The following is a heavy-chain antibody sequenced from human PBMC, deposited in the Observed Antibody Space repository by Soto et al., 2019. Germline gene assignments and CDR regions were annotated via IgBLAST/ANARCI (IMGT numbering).Heavy chain of an antibody. V-gene: IGHV3-23*01. CDR2: ISGGGSTT. Sequence: PGGSLRLSCVASGFTFKNYAMSWVRQAPGKGLEWVSGISGGGSTTYYADSVKGRFTISRDNSKNTLYLQVNSLRAEDTAVYYCARDQAAGGTISRYFQDWGQGTLVTVSS. CDR1: GFTFKNYA. J-gene: IGHJ1*01. CDR3: ARDQAAGGTISRYFQD. D-gene: IGHD6-13*01.